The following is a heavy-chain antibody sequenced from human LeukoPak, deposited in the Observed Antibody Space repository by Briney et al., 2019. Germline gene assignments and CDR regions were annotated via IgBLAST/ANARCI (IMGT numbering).Heavy chain of an antibody. CDR2: IRSKANSYAT. Sequence: GGSLTLSCAASGFTFSGSAMHWVRQASGKGLEGVGRIRSKANSYATAYAASVKGRFTISRDDSKNTAYLQMNSLKTEDTAVYYCTTPLTIFGVVIDDYWGQGTLVTVSS. J-gene: IGHJ4*02. V-gene: IGHV3-73*01. CDR3: TTPLTIFGVVIDDY. D-gene: IGHD3-3*01. CDR1: GFTFSGSA.